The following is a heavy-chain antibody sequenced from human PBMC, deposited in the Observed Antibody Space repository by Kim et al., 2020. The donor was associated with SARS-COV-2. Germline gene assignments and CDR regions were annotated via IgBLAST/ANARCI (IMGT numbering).Heavy chain of an antibody. J-gene: IGHJ6*03. Sequence: SETLSLTCAVYGGSFSGYYWSWIRQPPGKGLEWIGEINHSGSTNYNPSLKSRVTISVDTSKNQFSLKLSSVTAADTAVYYCARGQGVVVPAAMGVLLFHYYYMDVWGKGTTVTVS. CDR2: INHSGST. CDR3: ARGQGVVVPAAMGVLLFHYYYMDV. V-gene: IGHV4-34*01. CDR1: GGSFSGYY. D-gene: IGHD2-2*01.